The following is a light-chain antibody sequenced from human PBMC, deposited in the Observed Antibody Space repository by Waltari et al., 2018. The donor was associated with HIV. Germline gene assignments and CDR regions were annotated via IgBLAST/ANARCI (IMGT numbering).Light chain of an antibody. V-gene: IGLV3-1*01. Sequence: SYELTQSPSLSVSPGQTASITCPGDKLGAQYACWYQQKPGQSPVLVIYEDTKRPSGIPERFSGSSSGNTASLTIRGPPAVDAAEYYCQAWDTSVGVFGGGTKLTGL. J-gene: IGLJ3*02. CDR2: EDT. CDR3: QAWDTSVGV. CDR1: KLGAQY.